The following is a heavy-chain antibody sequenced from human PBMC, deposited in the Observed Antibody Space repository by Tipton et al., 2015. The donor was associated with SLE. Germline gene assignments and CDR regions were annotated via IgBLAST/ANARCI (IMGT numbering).Heavy chain of an antibody. CDR1: GYTFTSYG. Sequence: QSGPEVKKPGASVKVSCKASGYTFTSYGISWVRQAPGQGLEWMGWISAYNGNTNYAQKLQGRVTMTRDTSISTAYMELSRLRSDDTAVYYCARVRYYYGSGTPYYGMDVWGQGTTVTVS. CDR2: ISAYNGNT. D-gene: IGHD3-10*01. CDR3: ARVRYYYGSGTPYYGMDV. J-gene: IGHJ6*02. V-gene: IGHV1-18*01.